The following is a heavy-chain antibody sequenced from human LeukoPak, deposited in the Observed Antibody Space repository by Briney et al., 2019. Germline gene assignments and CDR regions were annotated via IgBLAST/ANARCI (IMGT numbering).Heavy chain of an antibody. J-gene: IGHJ3*02. CDR1: GYSISSGYS. Sequence: PSETLSLTCTVSGYSISSGYSWGWIRQPAGKGLEWIGRIYTSGSTNYNPSLKSRVTMSVDTSKNQFSLKLSSVTAADTAVYYCARDLGVRGVITLDDAFDIWGQGTMVTVSS. D-gene: IGHD3-10*01. CDR3: ARDLGVRGVITLDDAFDI. V-gene: IGHV4-4*07. CDR2: IYTSGST.